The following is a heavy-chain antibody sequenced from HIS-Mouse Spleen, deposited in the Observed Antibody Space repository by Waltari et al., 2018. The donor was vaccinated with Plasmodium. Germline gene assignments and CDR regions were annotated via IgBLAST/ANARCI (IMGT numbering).Heavy chain of an antibody. Sequence: QVQLVESGGGVVQPGRSLRLSCAASGFTFSSYGMHWVRQAPGKGLEWVAVISYDGSNKYYADSVKGRFTISRDNSQNTLYLQMNSLRAEDTAVYYCAKDRRSSSWYVDYWGQGTLVTVSS. V-gene: IGHV3-30*18. CDR1: GFTFSSYG. CDR3: AKDRRSSSWYVDY. J-gene: IGHJ4*02. D-gene: IGHD6-13*01. CDR2: ISYDGSNK.